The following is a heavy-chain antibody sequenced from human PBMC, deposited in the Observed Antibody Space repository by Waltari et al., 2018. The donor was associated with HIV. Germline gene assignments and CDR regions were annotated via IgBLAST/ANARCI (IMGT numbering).Heavy chain of an antibody. J-gene: IGHJ4*02. Sequence: QVQLQESGPGLVKPSQTLSLTCTVSGGSISSGSYYWSWIRQPAGKGLEWIGRISTSGRTNNNPSLKSRVTISVDTSKNQFTLKLSSVTAADTAVYYCAGGMIFGVVTGSYWGQGTLVTVSS. V-gene: IGHV4-61*02. CDR3: AGGMIFGVVTGSY. D-gene: IGHD3-3*01. CDR2: ISTSGRT. CDR1: GGSISSGSYY.